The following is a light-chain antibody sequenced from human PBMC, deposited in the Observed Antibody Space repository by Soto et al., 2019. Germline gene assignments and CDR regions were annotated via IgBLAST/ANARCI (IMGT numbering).Light chain of an antibody. CDR1: SSNIGAGYN. V-gene: IGLV1-40*01. CDR2: GNS. Sequence: QSVLTQPPSVSGAPGQRVTISCTGSSSNIGAGYNVHWYQQLPGTAPKLLIYGNSNRPSGVPDRFSGSKSGTSASLAITGLQAEDEADYYRQAYDRSLRCWVFGGGT. J-gene: IGLJ3*02. CDR3: QAYDRSLRCWV.